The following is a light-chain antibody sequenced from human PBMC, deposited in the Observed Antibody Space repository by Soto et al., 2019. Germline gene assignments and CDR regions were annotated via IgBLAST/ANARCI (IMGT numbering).Light chain of an antibody. CDR3: QQYNSYSQT. CDR1: QTISNW. Sequence: IQMTQSPSTLSASVGDRVTITCRASQTISNWLAWYQQKPGKAPKLLIYKASTLESAVPSRFSGSGSGTEFTLTISGLQPEDFGTYYCQQYNSYSQTFGQGTKVEIK. V-gene: IGKV1-5*03. J-gene: IGKJ1*01. CDR2: KAS.